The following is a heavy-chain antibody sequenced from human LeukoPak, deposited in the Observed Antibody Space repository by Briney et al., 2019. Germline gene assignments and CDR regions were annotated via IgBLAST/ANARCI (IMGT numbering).Heavy chain of an antibody. CDR1: GFTFSSYA. V-gene: IGHV3-23*01. Sequence: PGGSLRLSCAASGFTFSSYAMSWVRQAPGKGLEWVSAISGSGGSTYYADSVKGRFTISRDNSKNSLYLQMNSLRAEDTAVYYCARGFLEWRNRGDDYYYYMDVWGKGTTVTVSS. J-gene: IGHJ6*03. CDR2: ISGSGGST. CDR3: ARGFLEWRNRGDDYYYYMDV. D-gene: IGHD3-3*01.